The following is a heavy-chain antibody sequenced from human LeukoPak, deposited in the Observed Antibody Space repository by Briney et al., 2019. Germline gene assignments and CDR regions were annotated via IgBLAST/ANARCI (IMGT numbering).Heavy chain of an antibody. CDR1: GFTFSSYA. CDR3: ASDQEREYSGYDPFDY. J-gene: IGHJ4*02. Sequence: QSGGSLRLSCAASGFTFSSYAMSWVRQAPGKGLEWVSGINGDGTRTAYLDSAKGRFTISRDNAKNTLYLEMNSLRAEDAAVYYCASDQEREYSGYDPFDYWGQGTLVTVSS. D-gene: IGHD5-12*01. V-gene: IGHV3-74*01. CDR2: INGDGTRT.